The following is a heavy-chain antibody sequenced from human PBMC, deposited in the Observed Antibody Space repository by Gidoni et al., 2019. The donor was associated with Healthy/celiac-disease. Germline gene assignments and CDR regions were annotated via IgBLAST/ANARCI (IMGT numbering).Heavy chain of an antibody. J-gene: IGHJ5*02. CDR2: IYYSGST. D-gene: IGHD3-9*01. CDR3: ARGAILTGYYPPPYNWFDP. Sequence: QVQLQESGPGLVKPSQTLSLTCTVSGGTIISGGSYWSWLRQHPGKGLEWIGYIYYSGSTYYNPSLKSRVTISVDTSKNQFSLKLSSVTAADTAVYYCARGAILTGYYPPPYNWFDPWGQGTLVTVSS. V-gene: IGHV4-31*03. CDR1: GGTIISGGSY.